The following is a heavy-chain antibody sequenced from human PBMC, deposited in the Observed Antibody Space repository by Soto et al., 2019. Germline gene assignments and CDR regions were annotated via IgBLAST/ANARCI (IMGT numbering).Heavy chain of an antibody. CDR2: IIPNFGTA. Sequence: SVKVSCKASGDTFTGYSMHWVRQAPGQGLEWMGWIIPNFGTANYAQKFQGRVTITADKSTSTAYMELSRLRSEDTAVYYCARQRSPQYYYGMDVWGQGTTVTVSS. V-gene: IGHV1-69*06. CDR1: GDTFTGYS. CDR3: ARQRSPQYYYGMDV. D-gene: IGHD6-25*01. J-gene: IGHJ6*02.